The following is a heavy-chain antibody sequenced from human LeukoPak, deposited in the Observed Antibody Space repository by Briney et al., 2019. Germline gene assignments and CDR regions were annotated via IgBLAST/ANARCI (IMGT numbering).Heavy chain of an antibody. V-gene: IGHV4-59*01. J-gene: IGHJ4*02. CDR1: GGSISSCY. Sequence: PSETLSLTCTVSGGSISSCYWIWIRQPPGKQLEWIGNIYYSGSTTYNPSLKSRVTISVDTSKNQFSLRLSSVTAADTAVYYCARGRPAVPGFKFFDYRGQGTLVTVSS. CDR2: IYYSGST. CDR3: ARGRPAVPGFKFFDY. D-gene: IGHD6-19*01.